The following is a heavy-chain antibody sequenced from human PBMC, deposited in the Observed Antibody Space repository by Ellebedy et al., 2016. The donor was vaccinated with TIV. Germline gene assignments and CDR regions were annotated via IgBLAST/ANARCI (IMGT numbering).Heavy chain of an antibody. D-gene: IGHD1-26*01. V-gene: IGHV3-23*01. CDR1: GFTFSSYA. CDR3: ARDLGGVKAEWELTEGFDY. J-gene: IGHJ4*02. Sequence: GESLKISXAASGFTFSSYAMSWVRQAPGKGLEWVSAISGSGGSTYYADSVKGRFTISRDNSKNTLYLQMNSLRAEDTAVYYCARDLGGVKAEWELTEGFDYWGQGTLVTVSS. CDR2: ISGSGGST.